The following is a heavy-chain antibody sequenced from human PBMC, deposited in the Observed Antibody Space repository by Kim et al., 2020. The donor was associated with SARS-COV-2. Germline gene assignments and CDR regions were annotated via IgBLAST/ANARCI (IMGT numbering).Heavy chain of an antibody. V-gene: IGHV3-48*02. CDR3: ARDGYDSSDFDY. Sequence: YYADSVKGRFTISRDNAKNSLYLQMNSLRDEDTAVYYCARDGYDSSDFDYWGQGTLVTVSS. D-gene: IGHD3-22*01. J-gene: IGHJ4*02.